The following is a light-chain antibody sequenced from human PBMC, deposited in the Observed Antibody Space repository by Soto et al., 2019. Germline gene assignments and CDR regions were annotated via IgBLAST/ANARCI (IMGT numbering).Light chain of an antibody. CDR3: CSYTGGTAPFV. CDR2: EVA. V-gene: IGLV2-14*01. J-gene: IGLJ1*01. CDR1: STDIGSYNY. Sequence: QSALTQPSSVSGSPGQSITISCTGTSTDIGSYNYVSWYQHRPGEAPKLIIYEVANRPSGVSDRFSGSKSGNTASLTISGLQAEDEADYHCCSYTGGTAPFVFGTGTKVTVL.